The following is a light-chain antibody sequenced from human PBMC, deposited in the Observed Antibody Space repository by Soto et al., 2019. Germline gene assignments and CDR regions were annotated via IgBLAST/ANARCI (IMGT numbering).Light chain of an antibody. CDR3: SAYTARSTLV. CDR2: VVS. J-gene: IGLJ3*02. Sequence: QSALTQPHSVSGSPGQSVTISCTGTSVDVGAYDFVSWYQQHPGKAPKLLIYVVSGRPSGVPHRFSGSKSGNAASLTISGLQPEDEGDYYCSAYTARSTLVFGGGTKLTVL. CDR1: SVDVGAYDF. V-gene: IGLV2-11*01.